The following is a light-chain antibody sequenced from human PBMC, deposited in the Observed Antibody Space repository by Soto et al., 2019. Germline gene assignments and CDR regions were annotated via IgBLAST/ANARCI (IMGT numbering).Light chain of an antibody. Sequence: QSALTQPASVSGSPGQSITISCTGTNGDVGSYDLVSWYQQYPGKAPKLIIYEVNKRPSGVSNRFSGAKSGNTASLTISGLQTEDEADYDCCSYAGGNTLIFGGGTKVTDL. CDR2: EVN. CDR3: CSYAGGNTLI. CDR1: NGDVGSYDL. J-gene: IGLJ2*01. V-gene: IGLV2-23*02.